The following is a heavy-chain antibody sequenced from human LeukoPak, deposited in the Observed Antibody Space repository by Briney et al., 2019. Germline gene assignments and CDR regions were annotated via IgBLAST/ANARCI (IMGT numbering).Heavy chain of an antibody. D-gene: IGHD5-24*01. CDR3: ARLYRRDGYNYAFDI. J-gene: IGHJ3*02. CDR2: INHSGST. CDR1: GGSFSGYY. V-gene: IGHV4-34*01. Sequence: PSETLSLTCAVYGGSFSGYYWSWIRQPPGKGLEWIGEINHSGSTNYNPSLKSRVTISVDTSKNQFSLKLSSVTAADTAVYYCARLYRRDGYNYAFDIWGQGTMVTVSS.